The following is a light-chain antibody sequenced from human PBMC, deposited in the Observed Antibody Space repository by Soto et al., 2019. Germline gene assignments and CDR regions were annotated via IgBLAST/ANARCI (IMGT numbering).Light chain of an antibody. J-gene: IGKJ5*01. CDR2: AAS. CDR1: QGISSY. Sequence: DIQMTQSPSSLSASVGDRVTITCRASQGISSYLSWHQQKPGKAPKFLIYAASSLQRGVPSRFSGSGSGTDFTLTISSLQPEDFATYYCQQSYSTPITFGPGTRLEIK. CDR3: QQSYSTPIT. V-gene: IGKV1-39*01.